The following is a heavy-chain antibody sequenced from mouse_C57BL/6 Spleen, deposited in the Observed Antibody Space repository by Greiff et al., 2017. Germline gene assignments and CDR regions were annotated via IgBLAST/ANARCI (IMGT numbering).Heavy chain of an antibody. J-gene: IGHJ2*01. D-gene: IGHD1-1*01. V-gene: IGHV1-80*01. Sequence: VQLQESGAELVKPGASVKISCKASGYAFSSYWMNWVKQRPGKGLEWIGQIYPGDGDTNYNGKFKGKATLTADKSSSTAYMQLSSLTSEDSAVYFCARGGYYGSPYYFDYWGQGTTLTVSS. CDR1: GYAFSSYW. CDR3: ARGGYYGSPYYFDY. CDR2: IYPGDGDT.